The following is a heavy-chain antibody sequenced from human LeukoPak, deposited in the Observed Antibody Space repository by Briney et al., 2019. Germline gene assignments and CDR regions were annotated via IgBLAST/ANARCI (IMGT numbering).Heavy chain of an antibody. CDR3: AKEEGHCSSTSCSLAS. J-gene: IGHJ4*02. CDR1: GFTFTGYG. V-gene: IGHV3-30*18. CDR2: ISYDGSNK. D-gene: IGHD2-2*01. Sequence: GGSLRLSCVASGFTFTGYGMHWVRQAPAKGLDWVTVISYDGSNKYYADSVKGRFTISRDISKNTLYLQMNSLRAEDTAVYYCAKEEGHCSSTSCSLASWGQGTLVTVSS.